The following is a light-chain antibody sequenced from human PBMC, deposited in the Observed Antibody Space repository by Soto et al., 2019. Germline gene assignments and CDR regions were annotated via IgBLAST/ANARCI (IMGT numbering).Light chain of an antibody. V-gene: IGKV1-9*01. CDR1: QGISSY. CDR2: HAS. CDR3: QQYNSYS. J-gene: IGKJ1*01. Sequence: IQMTQSPSSLSASVGDRVTITCRASQGISSYLAWYQQKPGTAPKVLIYHASNLQSGVPSRFSGSGSGTEFTLTISRMQPDDFATDYCQQYNSYSFGQGTKVDIK.